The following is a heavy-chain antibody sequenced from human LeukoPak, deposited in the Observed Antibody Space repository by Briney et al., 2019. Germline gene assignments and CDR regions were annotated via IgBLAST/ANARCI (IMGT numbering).Heavy chain of an antibody. D-gene: IGHD2-15*01. J-gene: IGHJ4*02. CDR2: IIPIFGTA. V-gene: IGHV1-69*05. Sequence: ASVKVSCKASGGTFSSYAISWVRQAPGQGLEWMGGIIPIFGTANYAQKLQGRVTMTTDTSTSTAYMELRSLRSDDTAVYYCARDQTSDDYDEYCSGGSCYIDYWGQGTLVTVSS. CDR3: ARDQTSDDYDEYCSGGSCYIDY. CDR1: GGTFSSYA.